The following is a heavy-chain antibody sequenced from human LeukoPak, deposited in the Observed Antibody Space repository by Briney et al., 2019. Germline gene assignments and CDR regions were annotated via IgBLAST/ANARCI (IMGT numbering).Heavy chain of an antibody. V-gene: IGHV5-51*01. D-gene: IGHD3-22*01. CDR1: GYSFSYW. CDR3: ARQRADSSGYYNWFDP. Sequence: GESLKISCKGSGYSFSYWIGWVRQMPGKGLEWMGIIYPGDSDTRYSPSFQGQVTISADKSISTAYLQWSSLKASDTAMYYCARQRADSSGYYNWFDPWGQGTLVTVSS. CDR2: IYPGDSDT. J-gene: IGHJ5*02.